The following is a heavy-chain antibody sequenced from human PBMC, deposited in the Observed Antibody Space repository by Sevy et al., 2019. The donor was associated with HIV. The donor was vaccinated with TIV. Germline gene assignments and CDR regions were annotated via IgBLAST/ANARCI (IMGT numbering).Heavy chain of an antibody. CDR3: ARRYPKPGYYYYYGMDV. J-gene: IGHJ6*02. V-gene: IGHV4-34*01. D-gene: IGHD1-20*01. CDR2: INHSGST. CDR1: GGSFSGYY. Sequence: SETLSLTCAVYGGSFSGYYWSWIRQPPGKGLEWIGEINHSGSTNYNPSLKSRVTISVDTSKNQFSLELSSVTAADTAVYYCARRYPKPGYYYYYGMDVWGQGTTVTVSS.